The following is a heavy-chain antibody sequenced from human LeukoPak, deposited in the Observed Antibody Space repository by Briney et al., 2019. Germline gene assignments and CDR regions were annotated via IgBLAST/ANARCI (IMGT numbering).Heavy chain of an antibody. Sequence: GGSLRLSCSASGFTFNNYFMHWVRQAPGKGLEYVSGISTYGGSTFYADSMQGRFTISRDNFKNTLYLQMSSLRAEDTAVYFCVEGTTYSSSCFDYWGQGTLVTVSS. CDR3: VEGTTYSSSCFDY. D-gene: IGHD6-13*01. CDR1: GFTFNNYF. J-gene: IGHJ4*02. V-gene: IGHV3-64D*06. CDR2: ISTYGGST.